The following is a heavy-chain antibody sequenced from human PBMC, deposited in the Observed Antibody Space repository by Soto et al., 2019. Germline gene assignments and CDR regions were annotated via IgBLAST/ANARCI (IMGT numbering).Heavy chain of an antibody. CDR1: GGSISRGGYY. D-gene: IGHD3-9*01. V-gene: IGHV4-31*03. CDR2: IYYSGST. CDR3: ARTYYDILTGSSGFDY. J-gene: IGHJ4*02. Sequence: SETLSLTCTVSGGSISRGGYYWSWIRQHPGKGLEWIGHIYYSGSTYYNPSLKSRVTISVDTSKNQFSLKLSSVTAADTAVYYCARTYYDILTGSSGFDYWGQGTLVTRSS.